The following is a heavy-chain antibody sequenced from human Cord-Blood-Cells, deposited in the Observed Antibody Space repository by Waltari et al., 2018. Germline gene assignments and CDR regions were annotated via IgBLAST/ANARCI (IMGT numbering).Heavy chain of an antibody. V-gene: IGHV4-39*01. Sequence: YYWGWIRQPPGKGLEWIGSIYYSGSTYYNPSLKSRVTISVDTSKNQFSLKLSSVTAADTAVYYCARRAGIAARNWFDPWGQGTLVTVSS. J-gene: IGHJ5*02. D-gene: IGHD6-6*01. CDR2: IYYSGST. CDR1: YY. CDR3: ARRAGIAARNWFDP.